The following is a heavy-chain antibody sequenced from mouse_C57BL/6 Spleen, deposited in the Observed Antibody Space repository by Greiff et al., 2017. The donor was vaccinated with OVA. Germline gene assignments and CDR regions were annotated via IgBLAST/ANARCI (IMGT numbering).Heavy chain of an antibody. J-gene: IGHJ2*01. CDR2: IFPGSGST. Sequence: VQLQQSGPEPLPPLASVKISCKASGYTFTDYYINWVKQRPGQGLEWIGWIFPGSGSTYYNEKFKGKATLTVDKASSTAYMLLSSLTSEDSAVYFCARRGGSSYLDYWGQGTTLTVSS. CDR3: ARRGGSSYLDY. D-gene: IGHD1-1*01. V-gene: IGHV1-75*01. CDR1: GYTFTDYY.